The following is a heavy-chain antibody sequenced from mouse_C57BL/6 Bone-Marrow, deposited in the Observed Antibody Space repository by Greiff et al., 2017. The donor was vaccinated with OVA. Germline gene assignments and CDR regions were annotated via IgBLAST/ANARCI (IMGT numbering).Heavy chain of an antibody. D-gene: IGHD3-2*02. CDR1: GFTFSDYY. J-gene: IGHJ3*01. V-gene: IGHV5-12*01. CDR3: VSTGSSGYAWFAY. CDR2: ISNGGGST. Sequence: EVHLVESGGGLVQPGGSLKLSCAASGFTFSDYYMYWVRQTPEKRLEWVAYISNGGGSTYYPDTVKGRFTISRDNAKNTLYLQMSRLKSEDTAMYYCVSTGSSGYAWFAYWGQGTLVTVSA.